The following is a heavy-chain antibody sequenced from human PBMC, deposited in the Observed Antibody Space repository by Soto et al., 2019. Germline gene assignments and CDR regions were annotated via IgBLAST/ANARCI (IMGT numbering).Heavy chain of an antibody. D-gene: IGHD3-10*01. V-gene: IGHV3-15*01. Sequence: WGVLRLSCAASGFTFKNAWMSWVRQAPGKGLEWVGRIKSKTDDGTTDYAAPVKGRFTISRDDSKNTLILQMNSLKTEDTALYYCTTGLTYFYYALDVWGQGTTVTVSS. CDR2: IKSKTDDGTT. J-gene: IGHJ6*02. CDR1: GFTFKNAW. CDR3: TTGLTYFYYALDV.